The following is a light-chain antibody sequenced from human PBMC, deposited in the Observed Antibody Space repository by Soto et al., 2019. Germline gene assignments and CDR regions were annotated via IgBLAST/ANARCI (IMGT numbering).Light chain of an antibody. CDR1: QSINIW. J-gene: IGKJ3*01. Sequence: DIQMTQSPSTLSASVGDRVTITCRASQSINIWLAWYQQKPGKAPRLLIYKASSLQSGVPSRFSGSGSGTEFTLTISSLQPDDFATYYCQQYNSYSGFTFGPGTKVDFK. CDR3: QQYNSYSGFT. CDR2: KAS. V-gene: IGKV1-5*03.